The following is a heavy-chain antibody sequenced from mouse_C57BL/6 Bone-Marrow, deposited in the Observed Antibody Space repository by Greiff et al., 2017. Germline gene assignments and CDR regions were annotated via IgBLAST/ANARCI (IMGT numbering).Heavy chain of an antibody. D-gene: IGHD2-1*01. Sequence: EVQLQQSGAELVRPGASVKLSCTASGFNIKDDYMHWVKQRPEQGLEWIGWIDPENGDTEYASKFQGKATITADTDSNTAYLQLSSLTSEDSAVYYCSSVYGNYGAWFAYWGQGTLVTVSA. V-gene: IGHV14-4*01. CDR1: GFNIKDDY. J-gene: IGHJ3*01. CDR3: SSVYGNYGAWFAY. CDR2: IDPENGDT.